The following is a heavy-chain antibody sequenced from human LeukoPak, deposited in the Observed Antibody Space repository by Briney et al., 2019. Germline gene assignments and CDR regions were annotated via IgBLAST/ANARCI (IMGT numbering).Heavy chain of an antibody. J-gene: IGHJ3*02. D-gene: IGHD2-2*01. CDR2: IYHSGST. CDR3: ARTIYCSSTSCYPGDAFDI. CDR1: GGSISSSNW. V-gene: IGHV4-4*02. Sequence: EPSETLSLTCAVSGGSISSSNWWSWVRQPPGKGLEWIGEIYHSGSTNYNPSLKSRVTISVDKSKNQFSLKLSFVTAADTAVYYCARTIYCSSTSCYPGDAFDIWGQGTMVTVSS.